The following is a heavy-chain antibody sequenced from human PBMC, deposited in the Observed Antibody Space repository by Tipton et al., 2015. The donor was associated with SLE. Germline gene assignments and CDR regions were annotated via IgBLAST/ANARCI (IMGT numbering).Heavy chain of an antibody. CDR3: ARVPLYYYYYMDV. J-gene: IGHJ6*03. Sequence: TLSLTCAVYGGSISSRNWWSWIRQPPGKGLEWIGEIDHSGSNNYNPSLESRVTISIDTSKNQFSLKLSSVTAADTAVYYCARVPLYYYYYMDVWGKGTTVTVSS. V-gene: IGHV4-4*02. CDR2: IDHSGSN. CDR1: GGSISSRNW.